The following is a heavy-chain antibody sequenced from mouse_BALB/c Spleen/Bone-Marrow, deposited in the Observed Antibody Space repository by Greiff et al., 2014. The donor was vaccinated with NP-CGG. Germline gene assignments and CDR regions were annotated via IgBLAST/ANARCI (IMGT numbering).Heavy chain of an antibody. CDR3: ARQGIDYFDY. CDR1: GHTFTSYV. J-gene: IGHJ2*01. V-gene: IGHV1-14*01. CDR2: INPYNDGT. Sequence: CGPELVKPGASVKMSCKASGHTFTSYVMHWVKQKPGQGLEWIGYINPYNDGTKYNEKFKGKATLTSDKSSSTAYMELSSLTSEDSAVYYCARQGIDYFDYWGQGTTLTVSS.